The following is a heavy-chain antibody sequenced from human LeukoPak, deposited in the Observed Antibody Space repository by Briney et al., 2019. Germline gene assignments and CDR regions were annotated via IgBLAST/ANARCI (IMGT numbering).Heavy chain of an antibody. CDR3: ASSRLGLFDY. D-gene: IGHD6-19*01. J-gene: IGHJ4*02. CDR2: IYSGGST. CDR1: GFTVSSNY. V-gene: IGHV3-66*01. Sequence: PGGSLRLSCAASGFTVSSNYMSWVRQAPGKGLEWVSVIYSGGSTYYADSVKGRFTTSRDNSKNTLYLQMNSLRAEDTAVYYCASSRLGLFDYWGQGTLVTVSS.